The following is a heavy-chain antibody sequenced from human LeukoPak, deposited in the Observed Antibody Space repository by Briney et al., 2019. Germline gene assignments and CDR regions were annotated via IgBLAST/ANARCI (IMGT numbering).Heavy chain of an antibody. D-gene: IGHD6-19*01. Sequence: HPGGSLRLPCAASGFTFSSFWMHWVRQAPGKGLVWVSRINSVGSSTSYADSVKGRFTISRDNAKNTLYLQMTSLRAEDTAVYYCARERTSGWDAFDFWGQGTLVTVSS. J-gene: IGHJ4*02. CDR1: GFTFSSFW. CDR3: ARERTSGWDAFDF. CDR2: INSVGSST. V-gene: IGHV3-74*01.